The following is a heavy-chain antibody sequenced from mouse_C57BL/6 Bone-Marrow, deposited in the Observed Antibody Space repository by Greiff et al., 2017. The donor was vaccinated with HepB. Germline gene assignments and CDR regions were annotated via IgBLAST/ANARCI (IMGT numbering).Heavy chain of an antibody. Sequence: VQLQQSGPELVKPGASVKISCKASGYTFTDYYMNWVKQSHGKSLEWIGDINPNNGGTSYNQEFKGKATLTVDKSSSKAYMELRSLTSEYSAVYYCAREGDYYSNYYAMDYWGQGTSVTVSS. CDR3: AREGDYYSNYYAMDY. V-gene: IGHV1-26*01. CDR2: INPNNGGT. D-gene: IGHD2-5*01. CDR1: GYTFTDYY. J-gene: IGHJ4*01.